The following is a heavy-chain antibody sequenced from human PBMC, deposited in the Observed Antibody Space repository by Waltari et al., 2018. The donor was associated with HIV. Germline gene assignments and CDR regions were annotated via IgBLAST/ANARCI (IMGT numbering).Heavy chain of an antibody. J-gene: IGHJ2*01. CDR1: GFTFADYA. CDR2: ITFNSGHI. Sequence: EVQLVESGGGLVQAGRHLRLSCAASGFTFADYAMRWVRQKSGQRLYWVSGITFNSGHIYYADSVNRRFTISRYNSKNSLYLQMSNLRPGDTAVYYCVKDIGRGGARGFWYFDLWGRGTLVTVSS. D-gene: IGHD1-26*01. CDR3: VKDIGRGGARGFWYFDL. V-gene: IGHV3-9*01.